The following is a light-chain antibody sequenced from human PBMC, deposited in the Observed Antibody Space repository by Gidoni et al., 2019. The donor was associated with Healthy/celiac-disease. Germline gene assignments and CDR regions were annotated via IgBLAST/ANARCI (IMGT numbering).Light chain of an antibody. CDR1: QSVSSSY. J-gene: IGKJ4*01. CDR3: QQYGSSTSLT. CDR2: GAS. V-gene: IGKV3-20*01. Sequence: EIVSTQSPGSLSLSPRERATLSCRASQSVSSSYLAWYQQKTGEAPRILIYGASSRATGIPDRVSGSGSGRDFTITISRREPEDVVVYYCQQYGSSTSLTFGGGTKVEIK.